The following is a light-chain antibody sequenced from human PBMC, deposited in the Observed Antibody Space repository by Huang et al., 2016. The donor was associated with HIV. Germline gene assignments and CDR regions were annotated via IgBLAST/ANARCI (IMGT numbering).Light chain of an antibody. CDR3: HQYNNWLLS. CDR2: GSS. J-gene: IGKJ4*01. Sequence: EILRTQSPATLSVSPGQRVTLSCRANRSVSTNLAWYQQRHGQAPRLLIYGSSTRAPGIPARFSGSGSGTDFSLTISSLQSEDFALYYCHQYNNWLLSFGGGTRV. CDR1: RSVSTN. V-gene: IGKV3-15*01.